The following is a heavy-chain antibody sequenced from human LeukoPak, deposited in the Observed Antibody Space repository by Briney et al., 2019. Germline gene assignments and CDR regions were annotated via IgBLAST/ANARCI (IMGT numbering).Heavy chain of an antibody. CDR2: INPNSGGT. CDR1: GYTFTGYY. J-gene: IGHJ4*02. Sequence: ASVKVSCKASGYTFTGYYMHWVRQVPGQGLEWMGWINPNSGGTNYAQKFQGRVTMTRDTSISTAYMELSRLRSDDTAVYYCAKGGDFWSGSTYYFDYWGQGTLVTVSS. D-gene: IGHD3-3*01. V-gene: IGHV1-2*02. CDR3: AKGGDFWSGSTYYFDY.